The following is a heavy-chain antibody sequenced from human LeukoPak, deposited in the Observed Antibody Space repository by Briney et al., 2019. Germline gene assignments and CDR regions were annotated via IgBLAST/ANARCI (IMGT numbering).Heavy chain of an antibody. CDR3: AKERGYYYDSSEAFDI. J-gene: IGHJ3*02. Sequence: PGGSLRLSCAASGFTFSSYSMNWVRQAPGKGLEWVSYISSSSTIYYADSVKGRFTISRDNAKNSLYLQMNSLRAEDTAVYYCAKERGYYYDSSEAFDIWGQGTMVTVSS. V-gene: IGHV3-48*01. D-gene: IGHD3-22*01. CDR1: GFTFSSYS. CDR2: ISSSSTI.